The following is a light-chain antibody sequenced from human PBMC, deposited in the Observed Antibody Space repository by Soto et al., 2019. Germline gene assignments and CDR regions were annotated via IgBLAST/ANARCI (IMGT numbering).Light chain of an antibody. CDR2: DAS. J-gene: IGKJ5*01. CDR3: QQRYAWPPIT. Sequence: EIVLTQSPATLSLSPGERATLSCRASRSVRSYLAWYQQKPGQAPRLLIYDASNRAAGIPARFSGGGSETDFTLTISNLEPEDFAVYYCQQRYAWPPITFGQGTRLEIK. V-gene: IGKV3-11*01. CDR1: RSVRSY.